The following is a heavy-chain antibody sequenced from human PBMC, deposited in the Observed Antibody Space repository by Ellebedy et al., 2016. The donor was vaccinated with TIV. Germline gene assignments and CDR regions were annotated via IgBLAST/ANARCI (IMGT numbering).Heavy chain of an antibody. D-gene: IGHD3-22*01. Sequence: GGSLRLXXAASGFTFDDYAMHWVRQAPGKGLEWVSGISWNSGSIGYADSVKGRFTISRDNAKNSLYLQMNSLRAEDTALYYCAKGRGAYYDSSGGPVDYWGQGTLVTVSS. CDR1: GFTFDDYA. CDR2: ISWNSGSI. J-gene: IGHJ4*02. V-gene: IGHV3-9*01. CDR3: AKGRGAYYDSSGGPVDY.